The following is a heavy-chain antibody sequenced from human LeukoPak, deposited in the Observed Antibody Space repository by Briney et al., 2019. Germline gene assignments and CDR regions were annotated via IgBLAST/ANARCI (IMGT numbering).Heavy chain of an antibody. CDR2: FDPEDGET. V-gene: IGHV1-24*01. CDR1: GYTLTELS. CDR3: ARDRGVLWFGEPEFDP. D-gene: IGHD3-10*01. J-gene: IGHJ5*02. Sequence: GASVKVSCKVSGYTLTELSMHWVRQAPGKGLEWMGGFDPEDGETIYAQKFQGRVTMTEDTSTDTAYMELSSLRSEDTAVYYCARDRGVLWFGEPEFDPWGQGTLVTVSS.